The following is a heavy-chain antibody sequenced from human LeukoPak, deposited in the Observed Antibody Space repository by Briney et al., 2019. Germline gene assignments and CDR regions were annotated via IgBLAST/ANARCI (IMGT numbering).Heavy chain of an antibody. D-gene: IGHD3-3*01. CDR3: ARIKGETIFGVVPWYYYYYMDV. CDR2: IYYSGST. CDR1: GGSISSYY. Sequence: SETLSLTCTVSGGSISSYYWSWIRQPPGKGLEWIGYIYYSGSTNYNPSLKRRVTISVEKSKNKFSQKRRSCAAADTAVYYCARIKGETIFGVVPWYYYYYMDVWGKGTTVTVSS. V-gene: IGHV4-59*01. J-gene: IGHJ6*03.